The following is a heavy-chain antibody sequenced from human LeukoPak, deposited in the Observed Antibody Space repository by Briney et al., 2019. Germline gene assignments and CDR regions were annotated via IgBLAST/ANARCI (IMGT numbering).Heavy chain of an antibody. CDR1: GYTFTSYY. D-gene: IGHD3-10*01. CDR2: INPSGGST. CDR3: SRWGLWFGELYAFDI. Sequence: ASVKVSCKASGYTFTSYYMHWVRQAPGQGLEWMGIINPSGGSTSYAQKFQGRVTMTRDTSTSTVYMELSSLRSEDTAVYYCSRWGLWFGELYAFDIWGQGTMVTVSS. V-gene: IGHV1-46*01. J-gene: IGHJ3*02.